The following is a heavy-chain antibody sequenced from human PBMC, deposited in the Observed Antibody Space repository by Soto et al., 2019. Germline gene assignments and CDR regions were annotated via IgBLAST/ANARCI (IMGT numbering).Heavy chain of an antibody. D-gene: IGHD3-22*01. CDR1: GFTVSSNY. CDR2: IYSGGST. Sequence: GGSLRLSCAASGFTVSSNYMSWVRQAPGKGLEWVSVIYSGGSTYYADSVKGRFTISRDNSKNTLYLQMNSLRAEDTAVYYCAREKYDSSGYDNYWGQGTQVTVSS. CDR3: AREKYDSSGYDNY. J-gene: IGHJ4*02. V-gene: IGHV3-53*01.